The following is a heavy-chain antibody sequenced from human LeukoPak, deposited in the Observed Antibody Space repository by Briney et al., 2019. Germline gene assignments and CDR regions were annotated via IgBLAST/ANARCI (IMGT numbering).Heavy chain of an antibody. CDR1: GGSISSGGYY. CDR3: ARDPGIVGAYFDY. J-gene: IGHJ4*02. V-gene: IGHV4-31*03. CDR2: IYYSGST. Sequence: PSGTLSLTCTVSGGSISSGGYYWSWIRQHPGKGLEWIGYIYYSGSTYYNPSLKSRVTISVDTSKNQFSLKLSSVTAADTAVYYCARDPGIVGAYFDYWGQGTLVTVSS. D-gene: IGHD1-26*01.